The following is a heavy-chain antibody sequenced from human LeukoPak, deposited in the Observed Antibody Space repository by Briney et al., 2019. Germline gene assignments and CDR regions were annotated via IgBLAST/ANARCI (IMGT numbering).Heavy chain of an antibody. CDR2: IYYSGST. V-gene: IGHV4-39*02. J-gene: IGHJ4*02. CDR1: GGSLSSSSYY. CDR3: ARDYTVTTLPFDY. D-gene: IGHD4-17*01. Sequence: SETLSLTCTVSGGSLSSSSYYWGWIRHPPGKGLEWIGSIYYSGSTYYNPSLKSRVTISVDTSKNQFSLKLSSVTAADTAVYYCARDYTVTTLPFDYWGQGTLVTVSS.